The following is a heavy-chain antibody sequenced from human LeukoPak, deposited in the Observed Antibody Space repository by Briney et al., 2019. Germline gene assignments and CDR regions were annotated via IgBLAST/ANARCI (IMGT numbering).Heavy chain of an antibody. CDR1: GFTVSSNY. CDR2: ISGSGGST. Sequence: PGGSLILSCAASGFTVSSNYMSWVRQAPGKGLEWVSTISGSGGSTHYADSVKGRLTISRDNSKNTLYLQMNTLRAEDTAVYFCAKISGGAVAGNFDIWGQGTMVTVSS. V-gene: IGHV3-23*01. CDR3: AKISGGAVAGNFDI. D-gene: IGHD6-19*01. J-gene: IGHJ3*02.